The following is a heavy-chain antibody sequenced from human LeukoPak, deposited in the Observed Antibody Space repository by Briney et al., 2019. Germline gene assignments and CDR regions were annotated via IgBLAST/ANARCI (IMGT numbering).Heavy chain of an antibody. CDR3: AKMKGQRLNDYCMDV. V-gene: IGHV3-23*01. CDR1: GLAFRNFA. Sequence: GGSLRLSCEASGLAFRNFAMSWVRQAPGKGLEWVSGMTGSGGSSYYEDSVKGRFTISRDNAKNALYLQMNSLRADDTALYYCAKMKGQRLNDYCMDVWGKGTTVTVSS. J-gene: IGHJ6*03. CDR2: MTGSGGSS.